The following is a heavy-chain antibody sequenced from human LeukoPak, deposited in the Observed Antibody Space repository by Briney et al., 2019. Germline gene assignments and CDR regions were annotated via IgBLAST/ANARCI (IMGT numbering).Heavy chain of an antibody. Sequence: GGSLRLSCAASGFTFSSYSMSWVRQAPGKGLEWVSSISSSSSYIYYADSVKGRFTISRDNAKNSLYLQMNSLRAEDTAVYYCARAGRPLSPFDYWGQGTLVTVSS. V-gene: IGHV3-21*01. D-gene: IGHD1-14*01. CDR2: ISSSSSYI. CDR3: ARAGRPLSPFDY. J-gene: IGHJ4*02. CDR1: GFTFSSYS.